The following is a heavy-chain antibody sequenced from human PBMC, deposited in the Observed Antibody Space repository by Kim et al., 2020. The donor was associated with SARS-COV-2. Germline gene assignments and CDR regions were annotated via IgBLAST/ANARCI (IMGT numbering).Heavy chain of an antibody. CDR1: GYTLTELS. D-gene: IGHD6-13*01. CDR2: FDPEDGET. Sequence: ASVKVSCKVSGYTLTELSMHWVRQAPGKGLEWMGGFDPEDGETIYAQKFQGRVTMTEDTSTDTAYMELSSLRSEDTAVYYCATARIAAAEVFFDYWGQGTLVTVSS. CDR3: ATARIAAAEVFFDY. V-gene: IGHV1-24*01. J-gene: IGHJ4*02.